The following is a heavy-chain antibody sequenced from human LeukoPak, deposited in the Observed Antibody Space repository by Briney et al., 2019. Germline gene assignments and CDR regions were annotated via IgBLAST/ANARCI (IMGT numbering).Heavy chain of an antibody. CDR2: ISDGSSYI. D-gene: IGHD1-1*01. J-gene: IGHJ3*02. CDR1: GFAFSNYH. Sequence: PGGSLRLSCAASGFAFSNYHMTWVRQAPGKGLEWVSSISDGSSYIYYAGSVKGRFTISRDNAKNSVYLQMNSLRAEDTALYYCAKPTSSNWDALDMWGQGTMVTVSS. CDR3: AKPTSSNWDALDM. V-gene: IGHV3-21*01.